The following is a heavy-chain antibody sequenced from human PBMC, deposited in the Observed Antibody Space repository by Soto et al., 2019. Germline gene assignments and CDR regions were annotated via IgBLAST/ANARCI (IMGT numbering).Heavy chain of an antibody. V-gene: IGHV3-30*18. D-gene: IGHD3-22*01. CDR1: GFTFSSYG. CDR2: ISYDGSNK. J-gene: IGHJ4*02. CDR3: AKPSYDSSGYYYVSYFDY. Sequence: GSLRLSCAASGFTFSSYGRHWVRQAPGKGLEWVAVISYDGSNKYYADSVKGRFTISRDNSKNTLYLQMNSLRAEDTAVYYCAKPSYDSSGYYYVSYFDYWGQGTLVTVSS.